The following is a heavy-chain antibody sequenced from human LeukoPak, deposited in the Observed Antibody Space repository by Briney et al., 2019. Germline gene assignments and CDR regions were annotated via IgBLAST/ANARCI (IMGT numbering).Heavy chain of an antibody. V-gene: IGHV3-23*01. CDR3: ARHDSYIPY. CDR2: ISDVEKIP. J-gene: IGHJ4*02. CDR1: GLTFTNYA. D-gene: IGHD3-10*01. Sequence: QSGGSLRLSCAASGLTFTNYAMSWVRQAPGKGLEWVSGISDVEKIPYYSDSVKGRFTISRDNSKKTVYLQMNNLRAEDTAVYFCARHDSYIPYWGQGIPVAVSS.